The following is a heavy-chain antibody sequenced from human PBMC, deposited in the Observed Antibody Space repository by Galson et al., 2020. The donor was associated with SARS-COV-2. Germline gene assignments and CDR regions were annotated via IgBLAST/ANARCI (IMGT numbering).Heavy chain of an antibody. D-gene: IGHD3-10*01. CDR2: VYYSGST. Sequence: ASETLSLTCSVSGGSISSGAHYWSWIRQHPRKGLEWIGYVYYSGSTYYNPSLKSRVTMSVDTSKNQFSLNLTSVTAADTAVYYCAKREASGSLHYWGQGTLVTVSS. CDR1: GGSISSGAHY. CDR3: AKREASGSLHY. J-gene: IGHJ4*02. V-gene: IGHV4-31*03.